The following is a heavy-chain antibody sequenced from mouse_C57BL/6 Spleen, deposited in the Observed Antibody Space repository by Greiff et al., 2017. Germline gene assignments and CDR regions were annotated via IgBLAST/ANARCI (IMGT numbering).Heavy chain of an antibody. J-gene: IGHJ4*01. CDR1: GYSFTGYF. CDR2: INPYNGAT. CDR3: AREDAMDY. Sequence: DVQLQESGPELVKPGDSVKISCKASGYSFTGYFMNWVMQSHGKSLEWIGRINPYNGATFYNQKFKGKATLTVDKSSSTAHMELRVLPSEDSAVYYCAREDAMDYWGQGTSVTVSS. V-gene: IGHV1-20*01.